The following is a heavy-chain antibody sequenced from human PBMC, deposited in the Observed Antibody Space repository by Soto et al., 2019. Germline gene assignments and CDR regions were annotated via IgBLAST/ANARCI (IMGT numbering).Heavy chain of an antibody. CDR2: IIPIFGTA. Sequence: ASVKVSCKASGGTFSSYAISWVRQAPGQGLEWMGGIIPIFGTANYAQKFQGRVTITADESTSTAYMELSSLRSEDTAVYYCARPQDIVVVVAANPRPYYYYGMDVWGQGTTVTVSS. CDR3: ARPQDIVVVVAANPRPYYYYGMDV. CDR1: GGTFSSYA. V-gene: IGHV1-69*13. J-gene: IGHJ6*02. D-gene: IGHD2-15*01.